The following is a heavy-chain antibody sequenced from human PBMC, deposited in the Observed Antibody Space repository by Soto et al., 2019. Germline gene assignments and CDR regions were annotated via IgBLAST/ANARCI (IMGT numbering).Heavy chain of an antibody. J-gene: IGHJ4*02. CDR1: GYTFTGYY. CDR2: INPNSGGT. D-gene: IGHD3-3*01. V-gene: IGHV1-2*04. Sequence: QVRLVQSGAEVKKPGASVKVSCKASGYTFTGYYMHWVRQAPGQGLEWMGWINPNSGGTNYAQKFQGWVTMTRDTSISTAYMELSRLRSDDTAVYYCARSHEYYDFWSGYSYFDYWGQGTLVTVSS. CDR3: ARSHEYYDFWSGYSYFDY.